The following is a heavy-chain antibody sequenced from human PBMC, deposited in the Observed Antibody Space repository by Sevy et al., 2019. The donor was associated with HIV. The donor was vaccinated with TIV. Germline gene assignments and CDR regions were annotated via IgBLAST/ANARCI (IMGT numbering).Heavy chain of an antibody. V-gene: IGHV3-11*01. CDR3: VGRPYSSAYSWSYHFDY. Sequence: GGSLRLSCAASGFTFSDYYTSWIRQAPGKGLEWISYISGSSSAIVYADSVKGRFAISRNNAKNSLYLHMDNLRAEDTAVYFCVGRPYSSAYSWSYHFDYWGQGTLVTVSS. J-gene: IGHJ4*02. D-gene: IGHD3-16*01. CDR2: ISGSSSAI. CDR1: GFTFSDYY.